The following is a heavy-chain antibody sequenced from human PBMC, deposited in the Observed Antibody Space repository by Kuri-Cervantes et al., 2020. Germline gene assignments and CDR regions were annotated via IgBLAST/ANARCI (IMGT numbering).Heavy chain of an antibody. CDR1: GFTFSSYS. D-gene: IGHD3-10*01. J-gene: IGHJ6*02. CDR3: ARDSGVWFGDYYYGMDV. V-gene: IGHV3-21*01. CDR2: ISSNSSYI. Sequence: GGSLRLSCAASGFTFSSYSMNWARQAPGKGPEWVSSISSNSSYIYYADSVKGRFTISRDNAKNSLYLQMNSLRAEDTAVYYCARDSGVWFGDYYYGMDVWGQGTTVTVSS.